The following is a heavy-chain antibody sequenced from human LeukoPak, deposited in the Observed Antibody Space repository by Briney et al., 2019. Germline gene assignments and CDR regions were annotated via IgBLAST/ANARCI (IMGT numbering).Heavy chain of an antibody. CDR1: GFTFSSYG. Sequence: PGRSLRLSCAASGFTFSSYGMQWVRQAPGKGLEWVAVIWYDGSNKYYADSVKGRSTISRDNSKNTLYLQMNSLRAEDTAVYYCAKSSHLGVTVTADYWGQGTLVTVSS. V-gene: IGHV3-33*06. CDR2: IWYDGSNK. CDR3: AKSSHLGVTVTADY. J-gene: IGHJ4*02. D-gene: IGHD4-17*01.